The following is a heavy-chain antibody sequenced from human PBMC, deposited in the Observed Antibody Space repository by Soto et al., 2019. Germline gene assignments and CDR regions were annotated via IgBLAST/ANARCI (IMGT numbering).Heavy chain of an antibody. V-gene: IGHV4-39*01. CDR3: ARIGYIHFDY. J-gene: IGHJ4*02. D-gene: IGHD5-18*01. Sequence: QLQLQESGPGLVKPSETLSLTCTVSGGSISSSSYYWGWIRQPPGKGPEWIGSIYYSGSTYYNPSLKSRVTISVDTSKNQFSLKLSSVTAADTAVYYCARIGYIHFDYWGQGTLVTVSS. CDR1: GGSISSSSYY. CDR2: IYYSGST.